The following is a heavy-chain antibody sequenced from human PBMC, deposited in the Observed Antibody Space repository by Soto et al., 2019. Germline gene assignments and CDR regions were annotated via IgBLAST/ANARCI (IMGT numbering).Heavy chain of an antibody. V-gene: IGHV1-2*02. Sequence: ASVKVSCKASGYTFTGYYMHWVRQAPGQGLEWMGWINPNSGGTNYAQKFQGRVTMTRDTSISTAYMELSRLRSDDTAVYYCAREISVQPERPRGWFDPWGQGTLVTVSS. D-gene: IGHD1-1*01. CDR1: GYTFTGYY. CDR2: INPNSGGT. CDR3: AREISVQPERPRGWFDP. J-gene: IGHJ5*02.